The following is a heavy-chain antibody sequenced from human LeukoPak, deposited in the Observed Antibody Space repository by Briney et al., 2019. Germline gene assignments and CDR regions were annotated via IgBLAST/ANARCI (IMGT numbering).Heavy chain of an antibody. CDR1: GGSISSISSNNYH. D-gene: IGHD3-22*01. Sequence: SETLSLTCIVSGGSISSISSNNYHWGWIRQPPGKGLEWIGSIYYSGSTYYNPSLKSRVTISVDTSKNQFSLKLSSVTAADTAVYYCASGGSSGYYSGFDYWGQGTLVTVSS. V-gene: IGHV4-39*07. CDR3: ASGGSSGYYSGFDY. CDR2: IYYSGST. J-gene: IGHJ4*02.